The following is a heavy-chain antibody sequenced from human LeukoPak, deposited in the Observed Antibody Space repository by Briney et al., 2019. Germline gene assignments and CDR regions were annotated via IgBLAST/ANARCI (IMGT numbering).Heavy chain of an antibody. J-gene: IGHJ1*01. V-gene: IGHV3-9*03. CDR2: ISWNSGSI. CDR1: GFTFSSYW. Sequence: PGGSLRLSCAASGFTFSSYWMSWVRQAPGKGLEWVSGISWNSGSIGYADSVKGRFTISRDNAKNSLYLQMNSLRAEDMALYYCAKGNYGGNQEYFQHWGQGTLVTVPS. CDR3: AKGNYGGNQEYFQH. D-gene: IGHD4-23*01.